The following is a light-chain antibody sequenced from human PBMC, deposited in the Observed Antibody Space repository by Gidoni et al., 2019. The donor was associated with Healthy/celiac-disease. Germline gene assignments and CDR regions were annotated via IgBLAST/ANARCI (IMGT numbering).Light chain of an antibody. J-gene: IGKJ3*01. CDR3: QQSYSTPDT. Sequence: DSQMTQSPSSLSASVGDRVTITCRASQSISSYLNWYQQKPGKAPKLLIYAASSLQSGVPSRVSGSGSGTDFTLTIISLQPEDFATYSCQQSYSTPDTFGPGTKVDI. CDR1: QSISSY. V-gene: IGKV1-39*01. CDR2: AAS.